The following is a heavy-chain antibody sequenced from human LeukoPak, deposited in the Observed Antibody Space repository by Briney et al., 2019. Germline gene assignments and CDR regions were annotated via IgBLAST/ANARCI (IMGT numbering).Heavy chain of an antibody. V-gene: IGHV3-23*01. CDR2: VSGNGDNT. Sequence: GGSLRLSCAASGFTFSRYAMSWVRQAPGKVLEWVSAVSGNGDNTFYADSVKGRFTISRDNSKNTLCLQMNSLRADDTAVYYCAKWTSSGTSGYFDYWGQGTLATVSS. J-gene: IGHJ4*02. D-gene: IGHD1-26*01. CDR1: GFTFSRYA. CDR3: AKWTSSGTSGYFDY.